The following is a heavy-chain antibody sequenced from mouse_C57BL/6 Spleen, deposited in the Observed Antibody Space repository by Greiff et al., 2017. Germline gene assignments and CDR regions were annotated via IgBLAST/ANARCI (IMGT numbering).Heavy chain of an antibody. CDR1: GYSITSGYY. CDR2: ISYDGSN. V-gene: IGHV3-6*01. CDR3: AREHYDYGGFAY. Sequence: EVKLEESGPGLVKPSQSLSLTCSVTGYSITSGYYWNWVRQFPGNKLEWMGYISYDGSNNYNPSLKNRISITRYTSKNQFFLKLNSVTTEDTATYYCAREHYDYGGFAYWGQGTLVTVSA. D-gene: IGHD2-4*01. J-gene: IGHJ3*01.